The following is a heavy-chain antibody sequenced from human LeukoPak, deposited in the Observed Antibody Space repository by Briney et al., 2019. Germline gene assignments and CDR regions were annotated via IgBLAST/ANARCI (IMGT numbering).Heavy chain of an antibody. V-gene: IGHV3-21*01. Sequence: GGSLRLSCATSGFTFSTYAMSWVCQAPGKGLEWVSSISSSSSYIYYADSVKGRFTISRDNAKNPLYLQMNSLRAEDTAVYYCARDSGGGGYYYYYNMDVWGKGTTVTVSS. CDR1: GFTFSTYA. J-gene: IGHJ6*03. CDR2: ISSSSSYI. D-gene: IGHD3-10*01. CDR3: ARDSGGGGYYYYYNMDV.